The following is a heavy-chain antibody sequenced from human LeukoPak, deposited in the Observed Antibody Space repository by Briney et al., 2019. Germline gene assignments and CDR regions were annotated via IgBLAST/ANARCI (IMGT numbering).Heavy chain of an antibody. CDR3: AKDIFTMVRGVVDY. D-gene: IGHD3-10*01. Sequence: GGSLRLSCAASGFTFSSYAMHWVRQAPGKGLEWVAVISYDGSNKYYADSVKGRFTVSRDNAKNSLYLQMNSLRAEDTALYYCAKDIFTMVRGVVDYWGQGTLVTVSS. CDR2: ISYDGSNK. J-gene: IGHJ4*02. CDR1: GFTFSSYA. V-gene: IGHV3-30-3*01.